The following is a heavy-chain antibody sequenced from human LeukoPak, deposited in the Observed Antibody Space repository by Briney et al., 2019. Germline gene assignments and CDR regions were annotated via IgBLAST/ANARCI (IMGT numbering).Heavy chain of an antibody. V-gene: IGHV3-15*01. CDR3: ARAPTSVASHSDY. J-gene: IGHJ4*02. Sequence: PGGSLRLSCEVFGLNYNDAWMSWVRQAPGKGLEWVGRIKSKRGGGTTDYAAPVKGRFTISRDDSKNTLYLQMDSLRAEDTAWYYCARAPTSVASHSDYGGPGTLVTVSS. CDR2: IKSKRGGGTT. CDR1: GLNYNDAW.